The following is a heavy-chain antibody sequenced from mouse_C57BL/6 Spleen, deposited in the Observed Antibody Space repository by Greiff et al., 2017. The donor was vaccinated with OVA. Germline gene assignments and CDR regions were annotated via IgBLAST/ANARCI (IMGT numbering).Heavy chain of an antibody. CDR1: GYTFTSSW. J-gene: IGHJ2*01. V-gene: IGHV1-72*01. D-gene: IGHD1-1*01. CDR2: IDPNSGGT. CDR3: ARDGSSSWYFDY. Sequence: QVQLQQPGAELVKPGASVKLSCKASGYTFTSSWMHWVKQRPGRGLVWIGRIDPNSGGTKYNEKFKSKATLTVAKPSSTADMQLSSLTSEDSAVYYCARDGSSSWYFDYWGQGTTLTVSS.